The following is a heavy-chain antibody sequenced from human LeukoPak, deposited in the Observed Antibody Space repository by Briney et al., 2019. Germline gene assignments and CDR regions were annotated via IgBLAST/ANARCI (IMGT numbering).Heavy chain of an antibody. CDR2: IYYSGNT. CDR3: ARRTSRYYMDV. V-gene: IGHV4-39*01. Sequence: PSETMSLICIVSGGSISSSSYYWGWIRQPRGKGLEGFGSIYYSGNTYYNPSLKSRVTISVDTSKNQFSLKLSSVTAADTAVYYCARRTSRYYMDVWGKGTTVTVSS. D-gene: IGHD2-2*01. CDR1: GGSISSSSYY. J-gene: IGHJ6*03.